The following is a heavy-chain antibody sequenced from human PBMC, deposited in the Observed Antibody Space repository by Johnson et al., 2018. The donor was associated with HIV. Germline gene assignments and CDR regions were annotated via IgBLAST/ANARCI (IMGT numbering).Heavy chain of an antibody. Sequence: VESGGGLVQPGGSLRLSCAASGFTFSGYDMHWVRQPTGRGLEWVSGISRNSGSIGYAESVKGRFTISRDNSKNSLYLQMNSLRAEDTALYYCAKDRNYGSGSYPDAFDIWGQGTMVTVSS. V-gene: IGHV3-9*01. D-gene: IGHD3-10*01. CDR1: GFTFSGYD. CDR2: ISRNSGSI. J-gene: IGHJ3*02. CDR3: AKDRNYGSGSYPDAFDI.